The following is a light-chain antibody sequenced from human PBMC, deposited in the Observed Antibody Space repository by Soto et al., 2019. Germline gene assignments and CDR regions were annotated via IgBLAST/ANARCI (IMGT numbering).Light chain of an antibody. CDR3: HQRNK. J-gene: IGKJ5*01. Sequence: VFTQSPSTLSFSAGERATLSCRAIQFLSSYLAWYQQITGQPPSLLIYDTSNRVTGIPARFSGSRSGKDFTLTISSLEPEDFAVYFCHQRNKFGQGTRLEI. V-gene: IGKV3-11*01. CDR2: DTS. CDR1: QFLSSY.